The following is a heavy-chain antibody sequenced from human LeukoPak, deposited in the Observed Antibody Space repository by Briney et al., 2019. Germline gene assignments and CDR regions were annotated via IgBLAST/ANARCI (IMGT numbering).Heavy chain of an antibody. D-gene: IGHD1-1*01. CDR2: IFPTDSDT. CDR3: ARTNGYTDTIDY. CDR1: GYNLPNYW. Sequence: GESLKISCKGSGYNLPNYWIGWVRQMPGKGLEWMGIIFPTDSDTRYSPSFQGQVTISADKSINTAFLQWSSLKASDTAMYYCARTNGYTDTIDYWGQGTLVTVSS. V-gene: IGHV5-51*01. J-gene: IGHJ4*02.